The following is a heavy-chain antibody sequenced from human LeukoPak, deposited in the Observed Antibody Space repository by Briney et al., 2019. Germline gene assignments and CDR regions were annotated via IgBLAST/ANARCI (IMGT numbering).Heavy chain of an antibody. Sequence: SVKVSCKASGYTFTSYGISWVRQAPGQGLEWMGRIIPILGIANYAQKFRGRVTITADKSTSTAYMELSSLRSEDTAVYYCASDQGIAAAGNWFDPWGQGTLVTVSS. D-gene: IGHD6-13*01. CDR3: ASDQGIAAAGNWFDP. CDR2: IIPILGIA. V-gene: IGHV1-69*04. J-gene: IGHJ5*02. CDR1: GYTFTSYG.